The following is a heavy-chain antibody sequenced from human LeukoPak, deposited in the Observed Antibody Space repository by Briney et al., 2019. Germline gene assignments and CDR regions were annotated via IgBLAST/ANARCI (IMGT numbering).Heavy chain of an antibody. CDR1: GYSFTSYW. Sequence: GESLKISCKGSGYSFTSYWIGWVRQMPGKGLEWMGIIYPGDSDTRYSPSFQGQVTISADKSISTAYLQWSSLKASDTAMYYCARHHSGSYYYDWYFDLWGRGTLVTVSS. J-gene: IGHJ2*01. CDR2: IYPGDSDT. D-gene: IGHD1-26*01. V-gene: IGHV5-51*01. CDR3: ARHHSGSYYYDWYFDL.